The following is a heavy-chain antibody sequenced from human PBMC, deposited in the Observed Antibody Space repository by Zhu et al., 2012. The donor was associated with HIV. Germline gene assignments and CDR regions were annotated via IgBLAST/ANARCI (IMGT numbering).Heavy chain of an antibody. CDR3: AKPQGDSSGYFYFQH. V-gene: IGHV3-43D*04. CDR2: ISWDGGST. CDR1: GFTFDDYA. D-gene: IGHD3-22*01. Sequence: EVQLVESGGVVVQPGGSLRLSCAASGFTFDDYAMHWVRQAPGKGLEWVSLISWDGGSTYYADSVKGRFTISRDNSKNSLYLQMNSLRAEDTALYYCAKPQGDSSGYFYFQHWARAPWSPSPQ. J-gene: IGHJ1*01.